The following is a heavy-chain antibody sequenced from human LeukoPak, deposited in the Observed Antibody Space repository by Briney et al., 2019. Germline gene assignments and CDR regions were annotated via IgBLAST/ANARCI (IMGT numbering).Heavy chain of an antibody. V-gene: IGHV1-69*13. Sequence: GASVKVSCKASGGTFSSYAISWVRQAPGQGLEWMGGIIPIFGTANYAQKFQGRVTITADESTSTAYMELSSLRSEDTAVYYCARGDGYNYSGYFDYWGQGTLVTVSS. CDR2: IIPIFGTA. CDR1: GGTFSSYA. D-gene: IGHD5-24*01. J-gene: IGHJ4*02. CDR3: ARGDGYNYSGYFDY.